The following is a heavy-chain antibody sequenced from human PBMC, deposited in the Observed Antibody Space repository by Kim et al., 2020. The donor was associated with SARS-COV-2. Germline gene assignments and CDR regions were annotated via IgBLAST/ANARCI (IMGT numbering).Heavy chain of an antibody. J-gene: IGHJ4*02. CDR2: IYYSGST. Sequence: SETLSLTCTVSGGSISSSSYYWGWIRQPPGKGLEWIGSIYYSGSTYYNPSLKSRVTISVDTSKNQFSLKLSSVTAADTAVYYCARLSFGVVTRHFDYWGQGTLVTVSS. V-gene: IGHV4-39*01. D-gene: IGHD3-3*01. CDR1: GGSISSSSYY. CDR3: ARLSFGVVTRHFDY.